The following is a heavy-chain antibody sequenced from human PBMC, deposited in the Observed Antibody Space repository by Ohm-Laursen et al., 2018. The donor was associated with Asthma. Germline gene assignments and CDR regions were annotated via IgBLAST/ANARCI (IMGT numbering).Heavy chain of an antibody. V-gene: IGHV4-30-4*01. J-gene: IGHJ6*02. CDR2: IYYSGGT. CDR3: ARFTYYYGMDV. Sequence: SETLSLTCTVSGGSISSGDYYWSWIRQPPGMGLEWIGYIYYSGGTYYNPSLKSRVTISVDTSKNQFSLKLSSVTAADTAVYYCARFTYYYGMDVWGQGTTVTVSS. CDR1: GGSISSGDYY.